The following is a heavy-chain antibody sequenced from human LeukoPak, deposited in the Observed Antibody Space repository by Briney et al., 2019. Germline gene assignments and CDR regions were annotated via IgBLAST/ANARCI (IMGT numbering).Heavy chain of an antibody. Sequence: GASVKVSCKASGGTFSSYAISWVRQAPGQGLEWMGGIIPIFGTANYAQKLQGRVTMTTDTSTSTAYMELRSLRSDDTAVYYCAKDSSGYYSRDYYYGMDVWGQGTTVTVSS. CDR1: GGTFSSYA. J-gene: IGHJ6*02. D-gene: IGHD3-22*01. V-gene: IGHV1-69*05. CDR3: AKDSSGYYSRDYYYGMDV. CDR2: IIPIFGTA.